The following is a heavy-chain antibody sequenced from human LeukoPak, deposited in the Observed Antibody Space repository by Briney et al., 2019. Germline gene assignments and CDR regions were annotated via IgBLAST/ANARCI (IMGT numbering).Heavy chain of an antibody. CDR3: ARDGRGKYYYGSGSDY. V-gene: IGHV3-48*01. CDR2: ISSSSSTI. D-gene: IGHD3-10*01. J-gene: IGHJ4*02. CDR1: GLTISSYS. Sequence: PGGSLRLSCAASGLTISSYSMNWVCQAPGKGLQWVSYISSSSSTIYYADSVKGRFTISRDNAKNSLYLQMNSLRAEDTAVYYCARDGRGKYYYGSGSDYWGQGTLVTVSS.